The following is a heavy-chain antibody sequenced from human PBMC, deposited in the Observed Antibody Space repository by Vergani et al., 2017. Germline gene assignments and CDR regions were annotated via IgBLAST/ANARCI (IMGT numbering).Heavy chain of an antibody. Sequence: QVQLVQSGAEVNKPGSSVKVSCKASGATFRSNTISWVRQVPGQGLEWMGRIIPVLGKTKYAQDFQGRLTITADTSTSTAYMELTSLRSQDTAVYYCARDPRGYGGDPEDYYY. J-gene: IGHJ6*01. CDR1: GATFRSNT. CDR2: IIPVLGKT. CDR3: ARDPRGYGGDPEDYYY. V-gene: IGHV1-69*08. D-gene: IGHD2-21*02.